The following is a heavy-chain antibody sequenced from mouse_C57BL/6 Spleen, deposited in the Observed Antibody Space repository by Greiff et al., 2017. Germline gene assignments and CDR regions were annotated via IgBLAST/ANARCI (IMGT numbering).Heavy chain of an antibody. D-gene: IGHD2-3*01. J-gene: IGHJ4*01. CDR1: GYTFTSYW. Sequence: QVQLQQPGAELVKPGASVKMSCKASGYTFTSYWITWVKQRPGQGLEWIGDIYPGSGSTNYNEKFKSKATLTVDTSSSTAYMQLSSLTAEDSAVYCGASSWDGYYAMDYWGQGTSVTVSS. CDR3: ASSWDGYYAMDY. V-gene: IGHV1-55*01. CDR2: IYPGSGST.